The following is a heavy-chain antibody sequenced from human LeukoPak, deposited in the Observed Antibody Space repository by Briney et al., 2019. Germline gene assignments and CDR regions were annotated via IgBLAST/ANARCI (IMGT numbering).Heavy chain of an antibody. J-gene: IGHJ5*02. CDR2: IYTSGST. CDR1: GGSISSYY. D-gene: IGHD6-19*01. V-gene: IGHV4-4*07. Sequence: PSETLYLTCTVSGGSISSYYRSWIRQPPGKGLEWIGRIYTSGSTSYNPSLKSRVTMSVDTSTNQFSLKLSSVTAADTAVYYCARAPGYSSGWSRGNWFDPWGQGTLVTVSS. CDR3: ARAPGYSSGWSRGNWFDP.